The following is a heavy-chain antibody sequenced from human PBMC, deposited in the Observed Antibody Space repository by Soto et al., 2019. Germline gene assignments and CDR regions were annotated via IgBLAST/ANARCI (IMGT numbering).Heavy chain of an antibody. V-gene: IGHV3-23*01. J-gene: IGHJ4*02. CDR3: AKARPHYDYIWGSEHYYLDY. Sequence: PGGSLRLSCAASGFTFRSYAMSWVRQAPGKGLEWVSAISGSGGSTYYADSVKGRFTISRDNSKNTLYLQMNSLRAEDTAVYYCAKARPHYDYIWGSEHYYLDYWGQGTLVTVSS. CDR2: ISGSGGST. D-gene: IGHD3-16*01. CDR1: GFTFRSYA.